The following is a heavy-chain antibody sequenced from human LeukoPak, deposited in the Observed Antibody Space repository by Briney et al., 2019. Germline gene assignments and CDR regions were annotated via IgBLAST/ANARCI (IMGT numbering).Heavy chain of an antibody. CDR1: GFTFSSYA. V-gene: IGHV3-23*01. Sequence: PGGSLRLSCAASGFTFSSYAMSWVRQAPGKGLEWVSAISGSGGSTYYADSVKGRFTISRDNSKNTLYLQMNSLRAEDTAVYYCAIRIVGATSYSFFDYWGQGTLVTVSS. J-gene: IGHJ4*02. D-gene: IGHD1-26*01. CDR3: AIRIVGATSYSFFDY. CDR2: ISGSGGST.